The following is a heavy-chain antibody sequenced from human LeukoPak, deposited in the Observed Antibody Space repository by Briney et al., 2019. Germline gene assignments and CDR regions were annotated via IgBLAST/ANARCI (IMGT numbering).Heavy chain of an antibody. Sequence: GGSLRLSCAASGFTFSSYAMSWVRQAPGKGLEWVSAISGSGGSTYYADSVKGRFTISRDNSKNTLYLQMNSLRAEDTAVYYCAKAPDIVVVPARFDYWGQGNLVTVSS. CDR2: ISGSGGST. CDR3: AKAPDIVVVPARFDY. CDR1: GFTFSSYA. V-gene: IGHV3-23*01. J-gene: IGHJ4*02. D-gene: IGHD2-2*01.